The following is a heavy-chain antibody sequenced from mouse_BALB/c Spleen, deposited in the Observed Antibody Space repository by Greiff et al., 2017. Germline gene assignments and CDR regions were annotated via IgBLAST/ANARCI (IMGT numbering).Heavy chain of an antibody. D-gene: IGHD2-14*01. Sequence: EVQVVESGGGLVQPGGSRKLSCAASGFTFSSFGMHWVRQAPEKGLEWVAYISSGSSTIYYADTVKGRFTISRDNPKNTLFLQMTSLRSEDTAMYYCASSYRYDGYFDVWGAGTTVTVSS. CDR2: ISSGSSTI. CDR1: GFTFSSFG. J-gene: IGHJ1*01. V-gene: IGHV5-17*02. CDR3: ASSYRYDGYFDV.